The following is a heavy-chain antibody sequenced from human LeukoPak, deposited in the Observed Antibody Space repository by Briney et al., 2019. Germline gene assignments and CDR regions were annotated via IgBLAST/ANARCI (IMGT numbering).Heavy chain of an antibody. CDR1: GFTFSSYG. D-gene: IGHD3-22*01. CDR3: AKDFSVYYYDSRVLDY. V-gene: IGHV3-30*02. Sequence: GGSLRLSCAGSGFTFSSYGMHWVRQAPGKGLEWVAFIRYDGSNKYYADSVKGRFTISRDNSKNTLYLQMNSLRAEDTAVYYCAKDFSVYYYDSRVLDYWGQGTLVTVSS. CDR2: IRYDGSNK. J-gene: IGHJ4*02.